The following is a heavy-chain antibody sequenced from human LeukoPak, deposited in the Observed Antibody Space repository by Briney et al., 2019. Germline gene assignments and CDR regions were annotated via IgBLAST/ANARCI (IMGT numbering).Heavy chain of an antibody. Sequence: GGSLRLSCAASGFTFSSYSMNWVRQAPGKGLEWVSYISSSSSTIYYADSVKGRFTISRDNAKNSLYLQMNSLRAEDTAVYYCAREGWGAVAAIDYWGQGTLVTVSS. D-gene: IGHD6-19*01. V-gene: IGHV3-48*04. CDR3: AREGWGAVAAIDY. J-gene: IGHJ4*02. CDR1: GFTFSSYS. CDR2: ISSSSSTI.